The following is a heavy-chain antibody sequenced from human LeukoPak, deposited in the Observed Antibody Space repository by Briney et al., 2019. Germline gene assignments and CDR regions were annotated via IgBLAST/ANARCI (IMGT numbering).Heavy chain of an antibody. CDR3: ARVTAAAGIGNSYYYYYMDV. J-gene: IGHJ6*03. D-gene: IGHD6-13*01. Sequence: GASVKVSCKTSGYTFTCYGISWVRQATGQGLEWMGWMNPNSGNTGYAQKFQGRVTMTRNTSISTAYMELSSLRSEDTAVYYCARVTAAAGIGNSYYYYYMDVWGKGTTVTVSS. CDR1: GYTFTCYG. V-gene: IGHV1-8*02. CDR2: MNPNSGNT.